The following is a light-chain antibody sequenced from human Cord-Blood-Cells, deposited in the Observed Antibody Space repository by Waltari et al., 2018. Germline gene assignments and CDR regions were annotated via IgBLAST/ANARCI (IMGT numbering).Light chain of an antibody. Sequence: QSALTQPASVSGSPGQSITISCTGTSSDVGSYNLVSWYQQHPGKAPKLMIYEGSKLPRGVSNRFSGSKSGNTASLTISGLQADDETDYYCFSYAGSSTYVFGTGTKVTVL. J-gene: IGLJ1*01. CDR1: SSDVGSYNL. V-gene: IGLV2-23*01. CDR3: FSYAGSSTYV. CDR2: EGS.